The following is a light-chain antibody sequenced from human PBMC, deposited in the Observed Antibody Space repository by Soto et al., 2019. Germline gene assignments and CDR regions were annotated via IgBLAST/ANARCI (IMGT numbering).Light chain of an antibody. CDR3: QQYKTYSRT. V-gene: IGKV1-5*03. CDR1: QSISPW. Sequence: DIQMTQSPSTLSASVGDRVTITCRASQSISPWLAWYQQKPGKAPKILIYKAFSLESGVPSRFSGSDSGTEFTLTISSLQPDDFATYYCQQYKTYSRTFGQGTKLEIK. CDR2: KAF. J-gene: IGKJ2*01.